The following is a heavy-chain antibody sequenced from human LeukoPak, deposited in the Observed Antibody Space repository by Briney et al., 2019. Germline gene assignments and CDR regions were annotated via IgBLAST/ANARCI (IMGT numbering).Heavy chain of an antibody. CDR2: IYYSGST. Sequence: SETLSLTCTVSGGSINSNNYYWGWIRQPPGKGLECIGAIYYSGSTFYNPSLKNRVTISVDTSKGQFSLRLTSVTDADTALYYCARGTPHSNWFDPWGQGTLVTVSS. D-gene: IGHD4-11*01. CDR1: GGSINSNNYY. J-gene: IGHJ5*02. CDR3: ARGTPHSNWFDP. V-gene: IGHV4-39*07.